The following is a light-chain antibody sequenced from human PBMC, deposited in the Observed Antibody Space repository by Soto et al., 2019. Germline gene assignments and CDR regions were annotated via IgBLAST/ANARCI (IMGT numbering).Light chain of an antibody. CDR1: TSDVGGYNY. CDR2: DVT. J-gene: IGLJ3*02. Sequence: QSALTQPASVSGSLGQSITISCTGTTSDVGGYNYVSWYQQHPGKAPQLVIYDVTNRPSGVSNRFSGSKSGNTASLTISGLQAEDEADYYCSSYTSSSTLVFGGGTKLTVL. CDR3: SSYTSSSTLV. V-gene: IGLV2-14*03.